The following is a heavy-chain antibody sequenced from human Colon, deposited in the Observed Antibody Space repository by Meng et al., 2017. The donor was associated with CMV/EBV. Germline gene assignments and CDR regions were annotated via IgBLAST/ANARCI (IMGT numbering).Heavy chain of an antibody. V-gene: IGHV3-53*01. CDR3: AKAHNTYDNWFNP. J-gene: IGHJ5*02. Sequence: LVWSGASFMQPGGSLRLSCTASGFIVNDAYMNWVRQVPGQGLEWVSVIYSDGTKHYADSVKGRFTISRDTSKNTVYLQMSSLRVDDTAVYYCAKAHNTYDNWFNPWGQGTLVTVSS. D-gene: IGHD3-9*01. CDR2: IYSDGTK. CDR1: GFIVNDAY.